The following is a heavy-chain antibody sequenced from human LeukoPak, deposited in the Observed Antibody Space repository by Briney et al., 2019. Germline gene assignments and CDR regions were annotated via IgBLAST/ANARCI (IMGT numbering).Heavy chain of an antibody. CDR2: IYYSGST. J-gene: IGHJ3*02. Sequence: PSETLSLTCTVSGGSISSSSYYWGWIRQPPGKGLEWIGSIYYSGSTYYNPSLKSRVTISVDTSKNQFSLKLSSVTAADTAVYYCAREGDFWSGYYTNAFDIWGQGTVVTVSS. V-gene: IGHV4-39*07. D-gene: IGHD3-3*01. CDR3: AREGDFWSGYYTNAFDI. CDR1: GGSISSSSYY.